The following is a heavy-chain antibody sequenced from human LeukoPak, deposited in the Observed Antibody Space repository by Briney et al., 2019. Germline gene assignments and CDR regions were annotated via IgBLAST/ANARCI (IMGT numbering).Heavy chain of an antibody. CDR2: IKSKTDGGTT. CDR3: ATYNYGSFFYGTIRN. Sequence: GGSLRLSCAAAGFTSSNAWTSWVRQAPGKGLEWVGRIKSKTDGGTTDYTAPVNGRFSISRDDSLNTLYLQMNTLKAEDTAVYYCATYNYGSFFYGTIRNWGQGTLVTVSS. V-gene: IGHV3-15*01. D-gene: IGHD3-10*01. J-gene: IGHJ4*02. CDR1: GFTSSNAW.